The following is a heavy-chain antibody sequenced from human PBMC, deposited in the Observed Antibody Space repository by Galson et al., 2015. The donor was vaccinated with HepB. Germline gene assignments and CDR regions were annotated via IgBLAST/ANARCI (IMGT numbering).Heavy chain of an antibody. CDR1: GFTFSSYE. CDR2: IKGDGSET. D-gene: IGHD2-15*01. Sequence: SLRLSCAASGFTFSSYEMNWVRQAPGKGLEWVANIKGDGSETYYMDSVKGRFTISRDNAKNSLYLQMNSLRAEDTAVYYCARSVVADFSWGQGTLVTVSS. J-gene: IGHJ5*02. CDR3: ARSVVADFS. V-gene: IGHV3-7*03.